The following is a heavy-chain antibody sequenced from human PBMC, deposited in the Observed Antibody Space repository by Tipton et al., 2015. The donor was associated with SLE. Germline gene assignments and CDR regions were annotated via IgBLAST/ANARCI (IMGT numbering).Heavy chain of an antibody. D-gene: IGHD3-16*01. CDR2: INPNSGGT. CDR3: ARVDYGPFDY. V-gene: IGHV1-2*02. J-gene: IGHJ4*02. CDR1: GGTFSSYA. Sequence: QLVQSGAEVKKPGSSVKVSCKASGGTFSSYAISWVRQAPGQGLEWMGWINPNSGGTNYAQKFQGRVTMTRDTSISTAYMELSRLRSDDTAVYYCARVDYGPFDYWGQGTLVTVSS.